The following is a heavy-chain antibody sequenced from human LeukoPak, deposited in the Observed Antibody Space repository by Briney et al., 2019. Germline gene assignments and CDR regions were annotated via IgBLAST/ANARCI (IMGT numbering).Heavy chain of an antibody. J-gene: IGHJ3*02. Sequence: GTSVKVSCKASGFTFTSSAMQWVRQARGQRLEWIGWIVVGSGNTNYAQKFQGRVTMTEDTSTDTAYMELSSLRSEDTAVYYCATAHEEWGDDDAFDIWGQGTMVTVSS. CDR1: GFTFTSSA. D-gene: IGHD2-8*01. CDR2: IVVGSGNT. CDR3: ATAHEEWGDDDAFDI. V-gene: IGHV1-58*02.